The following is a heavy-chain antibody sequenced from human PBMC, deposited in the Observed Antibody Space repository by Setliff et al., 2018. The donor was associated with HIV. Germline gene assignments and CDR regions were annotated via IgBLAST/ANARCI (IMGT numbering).Heavy chain of an antibody. D-gene: IGHD6-19*01. CDR1: GFTFSSYG. CDR2: IRFDGSNK. CDR3: AKDWDTYSSGWYDY. J-gene: IGHJ4*02. Sequence: PGGSLRLSCAASGFTFSSYGMHWVRQAPGKGLEWVAFIRFDGSNKYYADSVKGRFTISRDNSKNTLFLQMNSLRGEDTAVYYCAKDWDTYSSGWYDYWGQGTLVTVSS. V-gene: IGHV3-30*02.